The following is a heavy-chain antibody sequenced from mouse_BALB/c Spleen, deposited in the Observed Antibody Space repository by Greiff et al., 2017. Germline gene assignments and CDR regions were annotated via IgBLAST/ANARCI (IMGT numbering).Heavy chain of an antibody. CDR2: IYPSDSYT. V-gene: IGHV1-69*02. CDR3: TRDDGYVDY. J-gene: IGHJ4*01. Sequence: QVHVKQPGAELVRPGASVKLSCKASGYTFTSYWINWVKQRPGQGLEWIGNIYPSDSYTNYNQKFKDKATLTVDKSSSTAYMQLSSPTSEDSAVYYCTRDDGYVDYWGQGTSVTVSS. D-gene: IGHD2-2*01. CDR1: GYTFTSYW.